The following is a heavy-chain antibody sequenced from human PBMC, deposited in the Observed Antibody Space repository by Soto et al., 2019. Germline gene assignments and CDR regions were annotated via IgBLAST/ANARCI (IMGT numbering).Heavy chain of an antibody. CDR3: ARGVGIAARRGYYYYYMDV. CDR2: MNPNSGNT. J-gene: IGHJ6*03. Sequence: ASVKVSCKASGYTFTSYDINRVRQATGQGLEWMGWMNPNSGNTGYAQKFQGRVTMTRNTSISTAYMELSSLRSEDTAVYYCARGVGIAARRGYYYYYMDVWGKGTTVTVSS. V-gene: IGHV1-8*01. D-gene: IGHD6-6*01. CDR1: GYTFTSYD.